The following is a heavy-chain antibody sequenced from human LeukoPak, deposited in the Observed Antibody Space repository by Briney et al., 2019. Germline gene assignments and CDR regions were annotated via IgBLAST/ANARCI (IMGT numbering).Heavy chain of an antibody. CDR2: ISYDRSNK. D-gene: IGHD6-13*01. CDR1: GFTFSSYA. J-gene: IGHJ5*02. Sequence: GGSLRLSCAASGFTFSSYAMHWVRQAPGKGLEWVAVISYDRSNKYYADSVKGRFTISRDNSKNTLYLQMNSLRTEDTAVYYCAKTRAAAGYSSFWFDPWGQGTLVTVSS. CDR3: AKTRAAAGYSSFWFDP. V-gene: IGHV3-30*04.